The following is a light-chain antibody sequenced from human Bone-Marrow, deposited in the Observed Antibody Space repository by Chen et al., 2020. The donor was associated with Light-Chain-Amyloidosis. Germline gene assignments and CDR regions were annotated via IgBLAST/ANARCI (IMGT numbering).Light chain of an antibody. J-gene: IGLJ1*01. Sequence: SSELTQDPAVSVALGQTVRITCQGDSLRSYYASWYQQKPGQAPVLVIYGKNNRPSGIPERFSGSSSGNTASLTITGAQAEDEADYYCNSRDSSGNRVFGTGTKVTVL. CDR3: NSRDSSGNRV. V-gene: IGLV3-19*01. CDR2: GKN. CDR1: SLRSYY.